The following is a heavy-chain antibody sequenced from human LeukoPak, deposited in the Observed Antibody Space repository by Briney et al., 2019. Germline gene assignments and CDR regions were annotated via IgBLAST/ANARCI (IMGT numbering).Heavy chain of an antibody. CDR3: AKVGYCGGDCYSFDY. J-gene: IGHJ4*02. CDR1: GFTFSSYA. D-gene: IGHD2-21*02. V-gene: IGHV3-23*01. CDR2: ISGSGGRT. Sequence: GGSLRLSCAASGFTFSSYAMSWVRQAPGKGLEWVSAISGSGGRTYYPDSVKGRFTISGDNSKNTLYPQMNSLRGEDTAVYYCAKVGYCGGDCYSFDYWGQGTLVTVSS.